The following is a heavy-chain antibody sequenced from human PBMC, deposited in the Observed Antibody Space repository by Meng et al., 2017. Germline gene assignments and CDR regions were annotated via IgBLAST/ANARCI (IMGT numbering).Heavy chain of an antibody. J-gene: IGHJ5*02. CDR3: ARQGDHYYDSSGYSLLGVWFDP. V-gene: IGHV5-51*01. Sequence: GESLKISCKGSGYSFTSYWIGWVCQMPGKGLEWMGIIYPGDSDTRYSPSFQGQVTISADKSISTAYLQWSSLKASDTAMYYCARQGDHYYDSSGYSLLGVWFDPWGQGTLVTVSS. CDR1: GYSFTSYW. D-gene: IGHD3-22*01. CDR2: IYPGDSDT.